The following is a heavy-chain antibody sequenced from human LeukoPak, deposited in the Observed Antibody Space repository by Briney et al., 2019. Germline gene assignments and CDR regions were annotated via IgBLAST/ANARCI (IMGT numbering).Heavy chain of an antibody. CDR3: ARDPVLRYFDRQGGFDY. Sequence: ASVKVSCKASGYTFTSYGISWVRQAPGQGLEWMGWISAYNGNTNYAQKLQGRVTMTTDTSTSTAYMELRSLRSDDTAVYYCARDPVLRYFDRQGGFDYWGQGTLVTVSS. CDR2: ISAYNGNT. D-gene: IGHD3-9*01. J-gene: IGHJ4*02. V-gene: IGHV1-18*01. CDR1: GYTFTSYG.